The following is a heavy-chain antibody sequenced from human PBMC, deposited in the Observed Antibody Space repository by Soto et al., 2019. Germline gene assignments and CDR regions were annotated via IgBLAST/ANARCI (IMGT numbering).Heavy chain of an antibody. Sequence: GGSLSLSCAASGFTFSSYAMHWVRQAPGKGLEWVAVISYDGSNKYYADSVKGRFTISRDNSKNTLYLQMNSLRAEDTAVYYCARVGSFDYWGQGTLVTVSS. V-gene: IGHV3-30-3*01. CDR1: GFTFSSYA. CDR3: ARVGSFDY. J-gene: IGHJ4*02. D-gene: IGHD2-15*01. CDR2: ISYDGSNK.